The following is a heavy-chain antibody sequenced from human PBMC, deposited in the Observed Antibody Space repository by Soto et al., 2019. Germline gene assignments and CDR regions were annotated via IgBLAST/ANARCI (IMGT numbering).Heavy chain of an antibody. J-gene: IGHJ6*03. CDR1: GGSISSYY. D-gene: IGHD4-4*01. Sequence: SETLSLTCTVSGGSISSYYWSWIRQPPGKGLEWIGYIYYSGSTNYNPSLKSRVTISVDTSKNQFSLKLSSVTAADTAVYYCARDVRDTVTNLDYYYYYMDVWGKGTTVTVSS. CDR3: ARDVRDTVTNLDYYYYYMDV. CDR2: IYYSGST. V-gene: IGHV4-59*01.